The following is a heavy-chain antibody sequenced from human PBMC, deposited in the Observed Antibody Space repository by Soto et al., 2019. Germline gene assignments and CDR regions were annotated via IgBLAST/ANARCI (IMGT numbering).Heavy chain of an antibody. D-gene: IGHD3-16*01. V-gene: IGHV1-69*04. CDR3: AREGTYDYIWGSYSWFDP. CDR1: GGTFSSYT. Sequence: SVKVSCKASGGTFSSYTISWVRQAPGQGLEWMGRIIPILGIANYAQKFQGRVTITADKSTSTAYMELSSLRSEDTAVYYCAREGTYDYIWGSYSWFDPWGQGTLVTVSS. J-gene: IGHJ5*02. CDR2: IIPILGIA.